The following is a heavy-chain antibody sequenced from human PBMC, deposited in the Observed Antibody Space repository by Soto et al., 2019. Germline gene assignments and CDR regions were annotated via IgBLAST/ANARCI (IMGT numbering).Heavy chain of an antibody. J-gene: IGHJ4*02. Sequence: SETLSLTCTVSGGSISSSSYYWGWIRQPPGKGLEWIGSIYYSGSTYYNPSLKSRVTISVDTSKNQFSLKLSSVTAADTAVYYCARQFWPGYGDYGVDYWGQGTLVTVSS. CDR2: IYYSGST. V-gene: IGHV4-39*01. CDR1: GGSISSSSYY. CDR3: ARQFWPGYGDYGVDY. D-gene: IGHD4-17*01.